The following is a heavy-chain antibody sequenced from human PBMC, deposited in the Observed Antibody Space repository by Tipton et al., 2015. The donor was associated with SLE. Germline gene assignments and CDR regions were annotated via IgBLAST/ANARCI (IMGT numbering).Heavy chain of an antibody. D-gene: IGHD2-21*01. CDR2: IYSGRST. CDR1: GFTFSRHA. J-gene: IGHJ1*01. CDR3: ARGADCGGDCYSVEDY. Sequence: GSLRLSCAASGFTFSRHAMNWVRQAPGKGLEWVSVIYSGRSTQYADSVKGRFIISRDNSKNTLYLQINSLRTDDTAVYYCARGADCGGDCYSVEDYWGQGTLVTVSS. V-gene: IGHV3-23*03.